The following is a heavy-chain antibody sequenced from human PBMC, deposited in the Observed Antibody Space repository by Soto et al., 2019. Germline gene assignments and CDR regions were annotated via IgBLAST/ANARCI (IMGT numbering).Heavy chain of an antibody. J-gene: IGHJ4*02. CDR1: GFTFSSYG. D-gene: IGHD1-26*01. V-gene: IGHV3-33*01. CDR3: ARDGEEEWELLFDY. CDR2: IWYDGSNK. Sequence: GGSLRLSCAASGFTFSSYGMHWVRQAPGKGLEWVAVIWYDGSNKYYADSVKGRFTISRDNSKNTLYLQMNSLRAEDTAVYYCARDGEEEWELLFDYWGQGTLVTVSS.